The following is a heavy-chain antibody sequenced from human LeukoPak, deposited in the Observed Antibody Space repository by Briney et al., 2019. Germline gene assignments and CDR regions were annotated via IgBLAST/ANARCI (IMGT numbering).Heavy chain of an antibody. CDR3: ARLEPYLKTSIFDY. V-gene: IGHV1-2*02. J-gene: IGHJ4*02. CDR1: GYTFTGYY. Sequence: ASVKVSCKASGYTFTGYYMHWVRQAPGQGLEWMGWINPNSGGTNYAQKFQGRVTMTRDTSISTAYMELSRLRSEDTAVYYCARLEPYLKTSIFDYWGQGTLVTVSS. D-gene: IGHD1-14*01. CDR2: INPNSGGT.